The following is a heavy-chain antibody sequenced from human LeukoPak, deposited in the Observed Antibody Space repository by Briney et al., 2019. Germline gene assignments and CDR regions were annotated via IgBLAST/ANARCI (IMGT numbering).Heavy chain of an antibody. CDR2: IKQDGSEK. J-gene: IGHJ4*02. D-gene: IGHD5-18*01. V-gene: IGHV3-7*01. CDR3: ARGLKQLWNEDDY. Sequence: PGGSLRLSCAASGFTFSSYWMSWVRQAPGKGLEWVANIKQDGSEKYYVDSVKGRFTISRDNAKNSLYLQMNSLRAEDTAVYYCARGLKQLWNEDDYWGQGTLVTVSS. CDR1: GFTFSSYW.